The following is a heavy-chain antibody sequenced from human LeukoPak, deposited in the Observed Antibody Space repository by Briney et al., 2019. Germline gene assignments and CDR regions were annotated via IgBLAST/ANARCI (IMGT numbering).Heavy chain of an antibody. CDR3: ARETYYYDSSGYYLANDAFDI. D-gene: IGHD3-22*01. Sequence: GGSLRLSCAASGFTFSTYAMHWVRQAPGKGLEWVAVISYDGSSKYYADSVKGRFTISRDNSKNTLYLQMNSLRAEDTAVYYCARETYYYDSSGYYLANDAFDIWGQGTMVTVSS. CDR1: GFTFSTYA. J-gene: IGHJ3*02. V-gene: IGHV3-30*04. CDR2: ISYDGSSK.